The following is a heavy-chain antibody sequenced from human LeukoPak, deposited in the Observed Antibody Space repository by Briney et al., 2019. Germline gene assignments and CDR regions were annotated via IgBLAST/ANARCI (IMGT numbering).Heavy chain of an antibody. Sequence: GGSLRLSCAASGFTFSSYSMIWVRQAPGKGLEWVSYISTGSSTIYYADSVKGRFTISRDNAKDSLYLQMNSLRDEDTAVYYCARDVERTGGTYYYGSGSPRGWGQGTLVTVSS. V-gene: IGHV3-48*02. D-gene: IGHD3-10*01. CDR3: ARDVERTGGTYYYGSGSPRG. CDR2: ISTGSSTI. J-gene: IGHJ4*02. CDR1: GFTFSSYS.